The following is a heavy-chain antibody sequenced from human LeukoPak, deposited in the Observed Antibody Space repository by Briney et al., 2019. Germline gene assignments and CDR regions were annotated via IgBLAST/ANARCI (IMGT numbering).Heavy chain of an antibody. D-gene: IGHD2-15*01. J-gene: IGHJ4*02. CDR3: ARDPYCSGGSCYSDFDY. CDR2: INPSGGST. Sequence: ASVKVSCKASGYTFTSYYMHWVRQAPGQGLEWMGIINPSGGSTSYAQKFQGRVTMTTDTSTSTAYMELRSLRSDDTAVYYCARDPYCSGGSCYSDFDYWGQGTLVTVSS. V-gene: IGHV1-46*01. CDR1: GYTFTSYY.